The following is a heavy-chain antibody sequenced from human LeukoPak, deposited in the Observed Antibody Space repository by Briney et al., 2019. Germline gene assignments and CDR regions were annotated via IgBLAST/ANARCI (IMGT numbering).Heavy chain of an antibody. CDR1: GGSISSYY. Sequence: PSETLSLTCTVSGGSISSYYWSWIRQPPGKGLEWIGYIYYSGSTNYNPSLKGRVTMSVDRSKNQFSLKLSSVTAADTAVYYCARELGGSYTDWSDPWGQGTLVTVSS. CDR3: ARELGGSYTDWSDP. D-gene: IGHD1-26*01. V-gene: IGHV4-59*12. J-gene: IGHJ5*02. CDR2: IYYSGST.